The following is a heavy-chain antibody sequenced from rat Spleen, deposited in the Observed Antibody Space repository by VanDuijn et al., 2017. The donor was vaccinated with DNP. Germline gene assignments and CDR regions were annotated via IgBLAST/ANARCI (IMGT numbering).Heavy chain of an antibody. CDR1: GFTFSDYG. J-gene: IGHJ4*01. V-gene: IGHV5-20*01. Sequence: EVQLVESGGGLVQPGRSLKLSCAASGFTFSDYGMAWVLQAPTKGLEWVASISYDGSSTYYRDSVKGRFTISKDYAKSSLYLQMDSLRSEDTASYYCTTWGWLLGMDAWGQGTSVTVSS. D-gene: IGHD1-12*03. CDR2: ISYDGSST. CDR3: TTWGWLLGMDA.